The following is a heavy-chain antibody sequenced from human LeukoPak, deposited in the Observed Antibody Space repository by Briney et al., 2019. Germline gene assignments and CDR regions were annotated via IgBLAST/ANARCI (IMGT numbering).Heavy chain of an antibody. CDR1: GFTFSSYS. D-gene: IGHD3-3*01. Sequence: GGSLRLSCAASGFTFSSYSMNWVRQAPGKGLEWVSSISSSSSYIYYADSVKGRFTISRDNAKYSLYLQMNSLRAEDTAVYYCARGGFLEWLSPPYYFDYWGQGTLVTVSS. J-gene: IGHJ4*02. CDR2: ISSSSSYI. CDR3: ARGGFLEWLSPPYYFDY. V-gene: IGHV3-21*01.